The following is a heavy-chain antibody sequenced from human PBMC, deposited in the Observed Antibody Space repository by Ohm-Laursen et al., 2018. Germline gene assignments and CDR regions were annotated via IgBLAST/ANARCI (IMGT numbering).Heavy chain of an antibody. Sequence: SLRLSCAASGFTFSSSGMHWVRQAPGKGLEWVADIWYDGTNKKYGDSVKGRFTISRDNSKKKLYLQMNSLRVEDTAVYYCARGSCTSSASAFDMWGQGTMVTVSS. CDR3: ARGSCTSSASAFDM. CDR1: GFTFSSSG. CDR2: IWYDGTNK. J-gene: IGHJ3*02. V-gene: IGHV3-33*01. D-gene: IGHD2-2*01.